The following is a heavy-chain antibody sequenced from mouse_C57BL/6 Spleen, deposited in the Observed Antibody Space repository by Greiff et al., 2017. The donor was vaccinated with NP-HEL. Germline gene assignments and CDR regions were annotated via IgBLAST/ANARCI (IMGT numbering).Heavy chain of an antibody. CDR2: IYPGDGDT. J-gene: IGHJ4*01. D-gene: IGHD1-1*02. CDR3: ARWVYGCSSYAMDY. V-gene: IGHV1-80*01. Sequence: QVQLQQSGAELVKPGASVKISCKASGYAFSSYWMNWVKQRPGKGLEWIGQIYPGDGDTNYNGKFKGKATLTADKSSSTAYMQLSSLTSEDSAVYFCARWVYGCSSYAMDYWGQGTSVTVSS. CDR1: GYAFSSYW.